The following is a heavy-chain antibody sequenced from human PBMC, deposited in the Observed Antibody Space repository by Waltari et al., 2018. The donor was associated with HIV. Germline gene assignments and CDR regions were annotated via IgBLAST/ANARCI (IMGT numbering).Heavy chain of an antibody. J-gene: IGHJ4*02. Sequence: QAPLVQSGAEVKKPGASVKVCCKASGYTVTSPGHYVHWVRQPPGPALEWMGWVNPSSGVTVYAQNLPGRVTMTRDTSISTAYMELSRLRSDDTAIYYCAVHWGMTEPTDYWGQGTLVTVSS. V-gene: IGHV1-2*02. CDR2: VNPSSGVT. CDR1: GYTVTSPGHY. CDR3: AVHWGMTEPTDY. D-gene: IGHD3-16*01.